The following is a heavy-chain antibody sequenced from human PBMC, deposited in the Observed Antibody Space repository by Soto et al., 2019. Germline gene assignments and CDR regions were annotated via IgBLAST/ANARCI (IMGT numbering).Heavy chain of an antibody. CDR2: IYYSGST. Sequence: PSETLSLTCTVSGGSISSGDYYWSWIRQPPGKGLEWIGYIYYSGSTYYNPSLKSRVTISVDTSKNQFSLKLSSVTAADTAVYYCASSFDDYSNPLDDXGQGTLVTVSS. CDR1: GGSISSGDYY. J-gene: IGHJ4*02. V-gene: IGHV4-30-4*01. CDR3: ASSFDDYSNPLDD. D-gene: IGHD4-4*01.